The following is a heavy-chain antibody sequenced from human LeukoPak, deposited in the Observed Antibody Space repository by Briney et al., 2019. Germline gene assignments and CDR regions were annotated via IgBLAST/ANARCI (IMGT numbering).Heavy chain of an antibody. CDR1: GYSFTSYW. D-gene: IGHD3-10*01. J-gene: IGHJ3*02. Sequence: GESLKISCKGSGYSFTSYWIGWVRQMPGKGLEWMGIIYPGDSDTRYSPSFQGQATISADKSISTAYLQWSSLKASDTAVYYCASRASSYYGSGSSYAFDIWGQGTMVTVSS. CDR3: ASRASSYYGSGSSYAFDI. CDR2: IYPGDSDT. V-gene: IGHV5-51*01.